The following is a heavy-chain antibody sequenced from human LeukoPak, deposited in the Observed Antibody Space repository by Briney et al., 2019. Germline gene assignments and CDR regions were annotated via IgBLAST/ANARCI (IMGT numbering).Heavy chain of an antibody. D-gene: IGHD6-13*01. J-gene: IGHJ3*02. V-gene: IGHV3-11*01. Sequence: GGSLRLSCAASGFTFSDYYMSWIRQAPGKRLEWVSYTTISGSTIYYAASVRGRFTVSRDNAKNSLYLQMNSLRAEDTAVYYCATDRAYSRTWSNLPDAFDIWGQGTMVTVSS. CDR2: TTISGSTI. CDR3: ATDRAYSRTWSNLPDAFDI. CDR1: GFTFSDYY.